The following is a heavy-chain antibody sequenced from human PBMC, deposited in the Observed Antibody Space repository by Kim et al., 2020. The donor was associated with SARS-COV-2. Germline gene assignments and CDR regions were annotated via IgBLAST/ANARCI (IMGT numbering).Heavy chain of an antibody. D-gene: IGHD6-13*01. Sequence: NYNPSLKSRVTISVDTSKNQFSLKLSSVTAADTAVYYCARDGRGIAASDVWGQGTTVTVSS. J-gene: IGHJ6*02. CDR3: ARDGRGIAASDV. V-gene: IGHV4-59*01.